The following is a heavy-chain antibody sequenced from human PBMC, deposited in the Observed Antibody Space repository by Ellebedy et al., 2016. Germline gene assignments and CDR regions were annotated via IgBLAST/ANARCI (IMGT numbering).Heavy chain of an antibody. J-gene: IGHJ4*02. Sequence: SLKISCAASGFTFDDYDMHWVRQVPGKGLEWVSGIGWNSGNVGYADSVKGRFTISRDNAKNSLYLQMNSLRAEDTALYYCAKAPWSSYPLRGAFDYWGQGTLVTVSS. CDR3: AKAPWSSYPLRGAFDY. D-gene: IGHD3-16*02. V-gene: IGHV3-9*01. CDR2: IGWNSGNV. CDR1: GFTFDDYD.